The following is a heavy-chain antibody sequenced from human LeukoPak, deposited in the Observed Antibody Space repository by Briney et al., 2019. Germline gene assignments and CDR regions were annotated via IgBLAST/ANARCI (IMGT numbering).Heavy chain of an antibody. D-gene: IGHD1-1*01. CDR2: IIPIFGTA. Sequence: SVKVSCKASGGTFSSYAISWVRQAPGQGLEWMGGIIPIFGTANYAQKFQGRVTITADESTSTAHMELSSLRSEDTAVYYCARSTAVQLLYYFDYWGQGTLVTVSS. CDR3: ARSTAVQLLYYFDY. V-gene: IGHV1-69*13. J-gene: IGHJ4*02. CDR1: GGTFSSYA.